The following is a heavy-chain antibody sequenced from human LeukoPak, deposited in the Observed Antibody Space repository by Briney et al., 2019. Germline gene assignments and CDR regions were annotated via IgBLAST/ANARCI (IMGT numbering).Heavy chain of an antibody. CDR3: ARGPDYDFWSGPQHRYFDL. V-gene: IGHV4-59*01. Sequence: SETLSLTCTVSGGSISSYYWSWIRQPPGKGLEWIGYIYYSGSTNYNPSLKSRVTISVDTSKNQFSLKLSSVTAADTAVYYCARGPDYDFWSGPQHRYFDLWGRGTLVTVSS. CDR2: IYYSGST. CDR1: GGSISSYY. D-gene: IGHD3-3*01. J-gene: IGHJ2*01.